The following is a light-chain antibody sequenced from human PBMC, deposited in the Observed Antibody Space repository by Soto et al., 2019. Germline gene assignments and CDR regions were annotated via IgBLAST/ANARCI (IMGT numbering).Light chain of an antibody. J-gene: IGKJ3*01. V-gene: IGKV3D-15*01. Sequence: DIVMTQSPATLSVSPGERATLSCRASQRVRRNLAWYQQKPGQAPRLLIYGASIRATGIPARFSGSGSGTEFTLTISSLQSEDFAVYYCQQYNNWRFTFGPGTKVDIK. CDR1: QRVRRN. CDR3: QQYNNWRFT. CDR2: GAS.